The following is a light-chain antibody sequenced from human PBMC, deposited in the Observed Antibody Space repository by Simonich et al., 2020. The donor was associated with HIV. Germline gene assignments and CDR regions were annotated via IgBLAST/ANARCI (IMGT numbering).Light chain of an antibody. CDR1: QGISNS. CDR2: AAS. Sequence: DIQMTPSPSSLSASVGDRVTITCRASQGISNSLAWYQQKPGKAPKLLIYAASSLQSGVPSRFSGSGSGTDFTLTISRLEPEDFAVYYCQQYGRSLHTCGKGTKLEIK. V-gene: IGKV1-NL1*01. J-gene: IGKJ2*01. CDR3: QQYGRSLHT.